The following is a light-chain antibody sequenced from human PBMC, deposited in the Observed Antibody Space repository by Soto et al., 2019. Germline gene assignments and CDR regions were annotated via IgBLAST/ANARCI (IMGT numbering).Light chain of an antibody. CDR1: TSNIGSNY. V-gene: IGLV1-47*01. CDR2: RNN. CDR3: ATLDDSLNAVYV. Sequence: QSALAQPPSASGTPGQGVTISCSGSTSNIGSNYVYWYQQLPGTAPKLLIYRNNQRPSGVPDRFSGSKSGNSASLAISGLRSDDEADNFCATLDDSLNAVYVFGTGPK. J-gene: IGLJ1*01.